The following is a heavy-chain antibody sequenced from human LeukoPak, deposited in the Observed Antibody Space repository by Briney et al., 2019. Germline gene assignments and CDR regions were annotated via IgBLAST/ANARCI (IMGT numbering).Heavy chain of an antibody. V-gene: IGHV3-20*04. CDR3: AREVAARVIYYYYMDV. Sequence: PGGSLRLSCAASGFTFSSYWMHWVRQAPGKGLEWVSGINWNGGSTGYADSVKGRFTISRDNAKNSLYLQMNSLRAEDTALYYCAREVAARVIYYYYMDVWGKGTTVTVSS. CDR2: INWNGGST. D-gene: IGHD6-6*01. CDR1: GFTFSSYW. J-gene: IGHJ6*03.